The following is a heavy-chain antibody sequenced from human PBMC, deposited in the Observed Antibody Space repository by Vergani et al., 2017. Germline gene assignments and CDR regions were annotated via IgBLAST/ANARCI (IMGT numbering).Heavy chain of an antibody. V-gene: IGHV4-61*02. J-gene: IGHJ3*01. D-gene: IGHD2-15*01. CDR1: GGSISAGYYF. CDR3: ARRSGGYYSGGKVHPLRTAFYV. CDR2: ISASGNA. Sequence: QVQLQASGPGRVKPSQTLSLTCTMSGGSISAGYYFWSWIRQPAGKGLEWLGHISASGNASHSPSLKKRFSMSVDTSKNQFSLTVTSVPAPDTAIYFCARRSGGYYSGGKVHPLRTAFYVWGHGTVVTVSS.